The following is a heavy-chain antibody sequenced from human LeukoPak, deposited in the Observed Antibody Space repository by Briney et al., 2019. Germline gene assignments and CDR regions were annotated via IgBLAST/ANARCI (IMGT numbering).Heavy chain of an antibody. CDR3: ARDFRYYAFFDY. CDR1: GYTFTGQY. V-gene: IGHV1-2*06. D-gene: IGHD2-2*01. CDR2: INPNSGGT. J-gene: IGHJ4*02. Sequence: ASVKVSCKASGYTFTGQYIHWVRQAPGQGLEWMGRINPNSGGTNYAQKFQGRVTMTRDTSTSTVYMELSSLRSEDTAVYYCARDFRYYAFFDYWGQGTLVTVSS.